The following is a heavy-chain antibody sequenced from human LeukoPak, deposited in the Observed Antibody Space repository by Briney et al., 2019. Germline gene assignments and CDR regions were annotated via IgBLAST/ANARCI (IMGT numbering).Heavy chain of an antibody. CDR3: ARQGDGYNYYYGMDV. V-gene: IGHV4-59*08. D-gene: IGHD5-24*01. Sequence: SETLSLTCTVSGGSISDSYWRWVRQPPGKGLEWIGHVYDSGSTTHNPSLKSRVAIYLDTSKNQFSLKLSSVTAADTAVYYCARQGDGYNYYYGMDVWGQGTTVIVSS. CDR1: GGSISDSY. J-gene: IGHJ6*01. CDR2: VYDSGST.